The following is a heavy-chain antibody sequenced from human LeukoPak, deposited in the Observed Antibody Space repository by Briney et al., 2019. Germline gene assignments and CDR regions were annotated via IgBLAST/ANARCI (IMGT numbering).Heavy chain of an antibody. D-gene: IGHD1-26*01. CDR1: GFTVSSNY. CDR3: ARDRVGATRGAFDI. J-gene: IGHJ3*02. CDR2: IYSGGST. Sequence: GGSLRLSCAASGFTVSSNYMSWVRQAPGKGLEWVSVIYSGGSTYYADSVKGRFTISRDNSENTLYLQMNSLRAEDTAVYYCARDRVGATRGAFDIWGQGTMVTVSS. V-gene: IGHV3-53*01.